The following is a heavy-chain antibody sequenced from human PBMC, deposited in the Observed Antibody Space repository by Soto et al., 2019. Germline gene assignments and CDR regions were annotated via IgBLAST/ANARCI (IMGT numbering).Heavy chain of an antibody. CDR3: ARGSPTTTPFDY. CDR2: IKPNNGGT. D-gene: IGHD1-1*01. CDR1: GYTFTDYY. V-gene: IGHV1-2*04. Sequence: QVQLVQSGADLKKPGASVKVSCKASGYTFTDYYMHWVRQAPGQGLEWMGWIKPNNGGTSYEQKFEGWVTMTRDTSIRTAYMEVRRLTSDDTAVYYCARGSPTTTPFDYWGQGTLVTVSS. J-gene: IGHJ4*02.